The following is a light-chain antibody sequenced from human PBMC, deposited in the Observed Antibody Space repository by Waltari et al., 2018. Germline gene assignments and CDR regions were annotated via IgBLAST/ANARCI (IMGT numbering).Light chain of an antibody. V-gene: IGLV3-19*01. CDR2: GKN. Sequence: SSELTQDPAVSVALGQTVRITCQGDSLRSYYASWYQQKPGQAPVLVIYGKNNRPSGIPYRFSGSSSVNTASLTSTGAQAEEEADYYCNSRDSSGNHVVFGGGTKLTVL. CDR1: SLRSYY. J-gene: IGLJ2*01. CDR3: NSRDSSGNHVV.